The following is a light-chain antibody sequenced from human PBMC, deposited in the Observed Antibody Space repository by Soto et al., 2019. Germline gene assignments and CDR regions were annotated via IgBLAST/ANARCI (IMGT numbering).Light chain of an antibody. CDR2: GAS. J-gene: IGKJ1*01. CDR1: QSVSSTF. CDR3: QQYGSSRWT. V-gene: IGKV3-20*01. Sequence: EIVLTQSPDTLSLFPGERATLSCRASQSVSSTFLAWYQQTRGQPPRLLIFGASSRATGIPDRFSGSGSGTDFTLTISRLEPEDFAVYYCQQYGSSRWTFGQGTKVEIK.